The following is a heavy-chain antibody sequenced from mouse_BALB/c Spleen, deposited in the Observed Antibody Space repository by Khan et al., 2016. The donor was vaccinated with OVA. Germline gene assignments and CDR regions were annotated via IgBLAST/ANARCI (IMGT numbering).Heavy chain of an antibody. CDR1: GYSFTSYY. V-gene: IGHV1S135*01. CDR2: IDPFSGGT. Sequence: EVQLQESGPELMKPGVSVKISCKASGYSFTSYYIHWVMQSHGTSLEWIGYIDPFSGGTTYNQKFKGKATLTVDKSSSTAYIHISNLTSEDSAVYYCTRHGYVAWFTYWGQGTLVTVSA. D-gene: IGHD2-2*01. CDR3: TRHGYVAWFTY. J-gene: IGHJ3*01.